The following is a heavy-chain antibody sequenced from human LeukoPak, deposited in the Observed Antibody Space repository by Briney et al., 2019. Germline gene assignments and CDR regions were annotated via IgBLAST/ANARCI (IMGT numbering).Heavy chain of an antibody. Sequence: GGSLRLSCAASGFTFSSYWMSWVRQAPGKGLEWVANIKQDGSEKYYVDSVKGRFTISRDNAKNSLYLQMNSLRAEDTAVYYCARVWGYGDYVRGYFDYWGQGTLVTVSS. CDR2: IKQDGSEK. CDR3: ARVWGYGDYVRGYFDY. D-gene: IGHD4-17*01. J-gene: IGHJ4*02. CDR1: GFTFSSYW. V-gene: IGHV3-7*01.